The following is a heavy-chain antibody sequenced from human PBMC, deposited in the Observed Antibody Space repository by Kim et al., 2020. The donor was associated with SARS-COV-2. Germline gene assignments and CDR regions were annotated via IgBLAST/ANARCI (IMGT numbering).Heavy chain of an antibody. J-gene: IGHJ6*02. D-gene: IGHD2-21*01. V-gene: IGHV3-21*01. Sequence: GGSLRLSCAASGFTFSSYSMNWVRQAPGKGLEWVSSISSSSSYIYYADSVKGRFTISRDNAKNSLCLQMNSLRAEDTAVYYCARDPYGGDLFYYYYGMDVWGQGTTVTVSS. CDR1: GFTFSSYS. CDR2: ISSSSSYI. CDR3: ARDPYGGDLFYYYYGMDV.